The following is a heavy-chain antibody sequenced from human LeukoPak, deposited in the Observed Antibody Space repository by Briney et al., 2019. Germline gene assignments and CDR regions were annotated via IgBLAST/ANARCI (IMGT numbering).Heavy chain of an antibody. CDR3: ARDMGTVVTPGADEKY. D-gene: IGHD4-23*01. J-gene: IGHJ4*02. V-gene: IGHV1-2*02. CDR2: INPNSGGT. CDR1: GYTFTGYY. Sequence: GASVKVSCKASGYTFTGYYMHWVRQAPGQGLEWMGWINPNSGGTNYAQKFQGRVTMTTDTSTSTAYMELRSLRSDDTAVYYCARDMGTVVTPGADEKYWGQGTLVTVSS.